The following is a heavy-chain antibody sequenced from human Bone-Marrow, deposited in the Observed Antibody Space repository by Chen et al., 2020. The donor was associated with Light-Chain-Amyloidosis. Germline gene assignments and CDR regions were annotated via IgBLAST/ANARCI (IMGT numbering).Heavy chain of an antibody. CDR3: ARDWYDYVWGSYRYPFDY. Sequence: QVQLQESGPGLVKPSETLSLTCTVSGGSISSYYWGWIRQPPGKGLEWIGSIYYSGSTYYNPSLKSRVTISVDTSKNQFSLKLSSVTAADTAVYYCARDWYDYVWGSYRYPFDYWGQGTLVTVSS. V-gene: IGHV4-39*07. D-gene: IGHD3-16*02. CDR2: IYYSGST. J-gene: IGHJ4*02. CDR1: GGSISSYY.